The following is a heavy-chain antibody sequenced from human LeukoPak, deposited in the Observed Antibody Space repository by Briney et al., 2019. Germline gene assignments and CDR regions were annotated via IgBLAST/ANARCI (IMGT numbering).Heavy chain of an antibody. CDR3: ALDPADRGAYYFDY. D-gene: IGHD1-26*01. V-gene: IGHV4-38-2*01. CDR2: IYHNGRT. J-gene: IGHJ4*02. Sequence: SETLSLTCDVSSYSISSGYYWGWIRQPPGKGLEWIGSIYHNGRTYYNPSLKSRVTMSVDTSKNHFSLKLSSVTAADTALYYCALDPADRGAYYFDYWGQGTLVTVSS. CDR1: SYSISSGYY.